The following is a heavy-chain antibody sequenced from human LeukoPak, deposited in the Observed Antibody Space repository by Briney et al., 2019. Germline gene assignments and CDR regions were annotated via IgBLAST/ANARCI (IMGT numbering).Heavy chain of an antibody. J-gene: IGHJ4*02. CDR3: VRDLGVDTSMIFFDL. CDR1: GYSFINFG. CDR2: SSAYNGNT. D-gene: IGHD5-18*01. V-gene: IGHV1-18*01. Sequence: ASVKVSCKASGYSFINFGISWVRQAPGQGLEWMGWSSAYNGNTNYVQKFQGRVTMTTDTSTSTAYMELRSLRSDDTAVFYCVRDLGVDTSMIFFDLWGQGTLVTVSS.